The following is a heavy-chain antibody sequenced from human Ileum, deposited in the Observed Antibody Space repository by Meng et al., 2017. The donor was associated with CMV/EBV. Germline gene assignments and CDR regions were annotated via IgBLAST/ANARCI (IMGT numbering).Heavy chain of an antibody. CDR2: IYHKGNT. Sequence: QRPESGPRPTATSPSPSTTGTVAGGSISKYNDWWTWILQPSGMGLEWIGYIYHKGNTYHNPSLKSRLTFSSDTSKNQFSLRLNFVTAADTAVYYCGRDSYSGYGGIDPWGQGTLVTVSS. J-gene: IGHJ5*02. CDR1: GGSISKYNDW. D-gene: IGHD5-12*01. CDR3: GRDSYSGYGGIDP. V-gene: IGHV4-30-4*08.